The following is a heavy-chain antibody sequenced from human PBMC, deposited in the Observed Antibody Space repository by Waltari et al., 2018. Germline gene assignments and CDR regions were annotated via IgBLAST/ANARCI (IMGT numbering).Heavy chain of an antibody. CDR1: CVPISSTPYY. CDR2: ISYSGST. V-gene: IGHV4-39*01. D-gene: IGHD5-18*01. J-gene: IGHJ3*02. Sequence: QLQLQESGPGLVKPSETLSLTFTFSCVPISSTPYYWGWIRQPPGTGLEWVGTISYSGSTSYNPSLRSRVTISVDTSKNQFSLNLTSVTAADTAVYYCARAWLWPYNAFDIWGQGTMVTVSS. CDR3: ARAWLWPYNAFDI.